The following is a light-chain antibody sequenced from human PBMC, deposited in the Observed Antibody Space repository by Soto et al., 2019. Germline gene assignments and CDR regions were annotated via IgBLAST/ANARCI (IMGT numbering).Light chain of an antibody. Sequence: DIVLTQSPGPLSLSPGERATLSCRASQSVTNNYLAWYQQKPGQAPRLLIDGASSRATGVPDRFSGTGSGTDFTLTISRLEPEDFAVFYCQQYGNSPINFGQGTRLEI. CDR2: GAS. J-gene: IGKJ5*01. CDR1: QSVTNNY. CDR3: QQYGNSPIN. V-gene: IGKV3-20*01.